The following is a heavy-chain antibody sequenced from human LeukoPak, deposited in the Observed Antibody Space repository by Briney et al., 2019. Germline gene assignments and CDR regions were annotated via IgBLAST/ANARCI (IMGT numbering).Heavy chain of an antibody. D-gene: IGHD3-22*01. Sequence: GSLRLSCAASEFTFTSYELNWVRQPPGKGLEWIGEINHSGSTNYNPSLKSRVTISVDTSKNQFSLKLSSVTAADTAVYFCARGPRLYYYDSSGYYYYWGQGTLVTVSS. CDR2: INHSGST. CDR1: EFTFTSYE. J-gene: IGHJ4*02. CDR3: ARGPRLYYYDSSGYYYY. V-gene: IGHV4-34*01.